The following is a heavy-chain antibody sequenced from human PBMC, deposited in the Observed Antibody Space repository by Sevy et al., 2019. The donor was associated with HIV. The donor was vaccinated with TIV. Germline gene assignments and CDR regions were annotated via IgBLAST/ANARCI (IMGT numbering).Heavy chain of an antibody. Sequence: GGSLRLSCAVSGFTFSDYYMSWIRQAPGKGLEWVSYISSSSSYTNYADSVKGRFTISRDNAKNSLYLQMNSLRAEDTAVYYCARGPRYYYGSGSYYRGKTTWFDPWGQGTLVTVSS. V-gene: IGHV3-11*06. CDR2: ISSSSSYT. CDR1: GFTFSDYY. J-gene: IGHJ5*02. CDR3: ARGPRYYYGSGSYYRGKTTWFDP. D-gene: IGHD3-10*01.